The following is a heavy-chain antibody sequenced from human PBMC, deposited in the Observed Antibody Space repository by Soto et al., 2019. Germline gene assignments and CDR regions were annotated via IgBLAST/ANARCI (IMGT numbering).Heavy chain of an antibody. J-gene: IGHJ5*02. CDR2: ISYDGSNK. V-gene: IGHV3-30*18. D-gene: IGHD6-19*01. CDR3: AKVLYSSGNH. Sequence: QVQLVESGGGVVQPGRSLRLSCAASGFTFSSDGMHWVRQAPGKGLEWVAVISYDGSNKYYADSVKGRFTISRDNSKNTLYLQMNSLRAQDTAVYYCAKVLYSSGNHWGQGTLVTVSS. CDR1: GFTFSSDG.